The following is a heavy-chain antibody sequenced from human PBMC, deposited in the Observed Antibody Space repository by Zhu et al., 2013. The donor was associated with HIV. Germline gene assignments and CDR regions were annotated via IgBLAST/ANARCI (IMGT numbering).Heavy chain of an antibody. D-gene: IGHD1-1*01. CDR3: AKIERWSQATKIAGTVPRSFAS. CDR2: IDQSGRT. CDR1: GGSFSGNY. V-gene: IGHV4-34*01. J-gene: IGHJ4*02. Sequence: QVQLHQWGAGPLKPSETLSLTCAVSGGSFSGNYWTWIRQSPGKGLEWIGEIDQSGRTNYTPSLASRVTISVDTSKNQFSLRLTSVTAADTAVYYCAKIERWSQATKIAGTVPRSFASWGQGVLVTVSS.